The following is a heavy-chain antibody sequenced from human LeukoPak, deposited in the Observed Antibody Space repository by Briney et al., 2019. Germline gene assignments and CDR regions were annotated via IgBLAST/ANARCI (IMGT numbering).Heavy chain of an antibody. CDR1: GFTFSRYA. D-gene: IGHD3-22*01. V-gene: IGHV3-33*01. Sequence: GMSLRLSCAASGFTFSRYAMHWVRQAPGKGLEWVAVIWYDGSNQYYVDSVKGRFTISRDNSKKMLYLQMNSLRAEDTAVYYCARDWYYDSSGYLPYWGQGTLVIVYS. CDR3: ARDWYYDSSGYLPY. CDR2: IWYDGSNQ. J-gene: IGHJ4*02.